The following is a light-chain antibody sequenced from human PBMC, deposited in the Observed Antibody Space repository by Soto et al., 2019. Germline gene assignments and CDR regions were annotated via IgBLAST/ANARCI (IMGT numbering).Light chain of an antibody. CDR2: DTS. CDR1: QSVGNF. J-gene: IGKJ4*01. V-gene: IGKV3-11*01. Sequence: EIVLTQSPGTLSLSPGERASLSCRASQSVGNFLVWYQQKPGQAPSLLIYDTSNRATGIPARFSGSGSGTDFTLTISILEHEDFAIYYCQQYGNWPLTFGGGTKVEIK. CDR3: QQYGNWPLT.